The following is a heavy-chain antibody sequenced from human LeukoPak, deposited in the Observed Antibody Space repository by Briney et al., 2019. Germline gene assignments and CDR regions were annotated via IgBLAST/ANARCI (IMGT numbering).Heavy chain of an antibody. D-gene: IGHD6-19*01. V-gene: IGHV1-18*01. J-gene: IGHJ1*01. CDR3: ARDRGSGWHTAEYFQH. CDR1: GYTFTSYG. CDR2: ISAYNGNT. Sequence: GASVTVSCKASGYTFTSYGISWVRQAPGQGLEWMGWISAYNGNTNYAQKLQGRVTMTTDTSTSTAYMELRSLRSDDTAVYYCARDRGSGWHTAEYFQHWGQGTLVTVSS.